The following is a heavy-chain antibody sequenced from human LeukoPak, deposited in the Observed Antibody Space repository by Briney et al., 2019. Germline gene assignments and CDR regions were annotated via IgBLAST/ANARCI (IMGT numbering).Heavy chain of an antibody. D-gene: IGHD4-17*01. CDR3: AQVPTYDYGDYDPIEGPPTHMDV. CDR1: GFTFSSYA. V-gene: IGHV3-23*01. CDR2: TSGSGGST. J-gene: IGHJ6*02. Sequence: GGSLRLSCAASGFTFSSYAMSWVRQAPGKGLEWVSATSGSGGSTYYADSVKGRFTISRDNSKNTLYLQMNSLRAEDTAVYYCAQVPTYDYGDYDPIEGPPTHMDVWGQGTTVTVSS.